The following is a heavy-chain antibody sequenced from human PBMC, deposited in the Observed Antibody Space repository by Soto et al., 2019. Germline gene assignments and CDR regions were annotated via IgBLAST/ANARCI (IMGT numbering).Heavy chain of an antibody. J-gene: IGHJ4*02. D-gene: IGHD3-10*01. V-gene: IGHV1-69*01. CDR2: IITIFGTA. CDR3: ARGYSSYYYGSGVDY. CDR1: GRTFSSYA. Sequence: QVQLVQSGAEVKKPGSSVTVSCNASGRTFSSYAISWVRQAPGQGLEWMGGIITIFGTANYAQKFQGRVTITADESTSTAYMELSSLRSEYTAVYYCARGYSSYYYGSGVDYLGQGTLVTVSS.